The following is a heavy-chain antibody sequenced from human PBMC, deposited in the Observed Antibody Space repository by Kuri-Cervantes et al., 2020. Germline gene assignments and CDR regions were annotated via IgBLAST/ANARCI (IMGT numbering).Heavy chain of an antibody. CDR1: GFNFSDYY. Sequence: GESLKISCVASGFNFSDYYMSWIRQAPGKGLEWVSYSSSRNNIKYYADSVKGRFTISRDNSKNTLYLQMNSLRAEDTAVYYCARDRGYSGYGALDIWGQGTMVTVSS. CDR3: ARDRGYSGYGALDI. J-gene: IGHJ3*02. V-gene: IGHV3-11*04. CDR2: SSSRNNIK. D-gene: IGHD5-12*01.